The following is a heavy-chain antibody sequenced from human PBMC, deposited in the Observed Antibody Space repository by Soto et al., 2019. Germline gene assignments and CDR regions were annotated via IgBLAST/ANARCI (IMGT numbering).Heavy chain of an antibody. J-gene: IGHJ4*02. D-gene: IGHD4-4*01. CDR3: ARGRGTVTTRYYFDY. CDR1: GYTFTGYY. CDR2: INPNSGGT. Sequence: ASVKVSCKSSGYTFTGYYMHWVRQAPGQGLEWMGWINPNSGGTNYAQKFKGWVTMTRDTSISTAYMELSRLRSDDTAVYYCARGRGTVTTRYYFDYWGQGTLVTVSS. V-gene: IGHV1-2*04.